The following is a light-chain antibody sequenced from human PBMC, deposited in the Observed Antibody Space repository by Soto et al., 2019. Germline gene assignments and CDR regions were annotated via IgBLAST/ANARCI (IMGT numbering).Light chain of an antibody. CDR1: QSLLHSNGYNY. V-gene: IGKV2-28*01. CDR2: LGS. Sequence: DIVMTQSPLSLPVTPGEPASISCRSSQSLLHSNGYNYLDWYLQKPGQSSQLLIYLGSNRASGVPDRFSGSGSGRNLTMKISRVEAEDVGVYYCMQALQTPWTFGQGTKVEIK. J-gene: IGKJ1*01. CDR3: MQALQTPWT.